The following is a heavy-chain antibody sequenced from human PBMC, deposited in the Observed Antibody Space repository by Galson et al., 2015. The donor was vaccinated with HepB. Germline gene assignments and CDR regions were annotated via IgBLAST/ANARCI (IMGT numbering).Heavy chain of an antibody. CDR3: ARGGTGSDY. Sequence: SVKVSCKASGYTFTSYVISWVRQAPGQGLEWLGRISGYNGHTNFAQNLQNKVTMTTDTSTSTAYFELRRLKSDDTAIYYCARGGTGSDYWGQGTLVTVSS. D-gene: IGHD6-19*01. V-gene: IGHV1-18*04. J-gene: IGHJ4*02. CDR1: GYTFTSYV. CDR2: ISGYNGHT.